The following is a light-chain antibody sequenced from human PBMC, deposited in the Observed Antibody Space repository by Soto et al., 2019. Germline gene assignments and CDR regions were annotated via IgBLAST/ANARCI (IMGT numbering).Light chain of an antibody. CDR1: SSNIGSNF. J-gene: IGLJ3*02. CDR2: DNH. CDR3: ASWDNSLNGLV. V-gene: IGLV1-44*01. Sequence: QSVLTQPPSASGTPGQRVTISCSGSSSNIGSNFVNWYQQLPGTAPKVVIYDNHQRPSGVPDRFSGSKSGTSASLGISGPQPEDEADYYCASWDNSLNGLVFGGGTKVTVL.